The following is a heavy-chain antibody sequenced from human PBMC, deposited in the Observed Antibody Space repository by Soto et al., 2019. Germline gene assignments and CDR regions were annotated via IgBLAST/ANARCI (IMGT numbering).Heavy chain of an antibody. CDR3: AKDPSYYDYE. D-gene: IGHD3-22*01. CDR1: GFTFRSYG. CDR2: VSDDGSNK. V-gene: IGHV3-30*18. Sequence: QVQLVESGGGVVQPGRSLRLSCATSGFTFRSYGMHWVRQAPGKGLEWVAVVSDDGSNKYYSDSVKGRFTISRDNSKNTLYLQMNSLRAEETSVYYCAKDPSYYDYEWGQGTLVTVSS. J-gene: IGHJ4*02.